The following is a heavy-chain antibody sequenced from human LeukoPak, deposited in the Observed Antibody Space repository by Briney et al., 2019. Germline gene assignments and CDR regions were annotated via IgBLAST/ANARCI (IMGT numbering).Heavy chain of an antibody. CDR1: DGSISSYH. V-gene: IGHV4-59*01. J-gene: IGHJ3*02. CDR3: ATPSSGSYNDAFDI. CDR2: IYYSGRT. D-gene: IGHD1-26*01. Sequence: SETLSLTCTVSDGSISSYHWSWIRQSAGKGLEWIGYIYYSGRTNYNPSLKGRVTTSVDTSNNQFSLKLSSVTAADTAVYYCATPSSGSYNDAFDIWGQGTMVTVSS.